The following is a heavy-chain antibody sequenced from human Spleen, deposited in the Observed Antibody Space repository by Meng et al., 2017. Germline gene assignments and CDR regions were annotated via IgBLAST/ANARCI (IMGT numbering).Heavy chain of an antibody. CDR1: GYTFTSYA. Sequence: VKVSCKASGYTFTSYAMNWVRQAPGQGLEWMGWINTNTGNPTYAQGFTGRFVFSLDTSVSTAYLQISSLKAEDTAVYYCARTNYDFWSGYPNDDAFDIWGQGTMVTVSS. CDR2: INTNTGNP. CDR3: ARTNYDFWSGYPNDDAFDI. J-gene: IGHJ3*02. V-gene: IGHV7-4-1*02. D-gene: IGHD3-3*01.